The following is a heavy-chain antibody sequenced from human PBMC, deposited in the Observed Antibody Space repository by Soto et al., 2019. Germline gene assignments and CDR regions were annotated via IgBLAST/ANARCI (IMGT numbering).Heavy chain of an antibody. D-gene: IGHD3-16*01. CDR3: ARGGGPYVWFNEF. CDR1: GGLFSSFA. V-gene: IGHV1-69*13. Sequence: SVKVSCKDSGGLFSSFAISWVRQAPGQGLEWMGGIIPVFGTTNYAQKLQGRVTITADESTNTAYMELSSLTSDDTAMYYCARGGGPYVWFNEFWGQGTQVTVSS. CDR2: IIPVFGTT. J-gene: IGHJ4*02.